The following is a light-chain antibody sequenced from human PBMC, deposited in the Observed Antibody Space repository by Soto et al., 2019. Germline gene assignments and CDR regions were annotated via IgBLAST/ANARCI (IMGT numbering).Light chain of an antibody. CDR3: QPANSFPRT. J-gene: IGKJ1*01. CDR1: QAISTW. V-gene: IGKV1D-12*01. CDR2: AAS. Sequence: DIQMTQSPSSVSASVGDRVTITCRASQAISTWLAWYQQKPGKAPKLLIYAASNLQTGVPSRFSGSGSGTDFTRTISSLQPEDFATYYCQPANSFPRTFGQGTKVEIK.